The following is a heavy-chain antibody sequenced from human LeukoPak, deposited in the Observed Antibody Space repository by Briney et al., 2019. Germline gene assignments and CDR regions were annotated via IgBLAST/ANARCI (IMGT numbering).Heavy chain of an antibody. CDR3: ARSDGYGLVGI. V-gene: IGHV4-59*01. J-gene: IGHJ3*02. CDR2: IYYSGST. CDR1: GGSISSYY. D-gene: IGHD3-10*01. Sequence: PSETLSLTCTVSGGSISSYYWSWIRQPPGKGLEWIGNIYYSGSTNYNPSLKSRATISVDTSKNQFSLKLSSVTAADTAVYYCARSDGYGLVGIWGQGTMVTVSS.